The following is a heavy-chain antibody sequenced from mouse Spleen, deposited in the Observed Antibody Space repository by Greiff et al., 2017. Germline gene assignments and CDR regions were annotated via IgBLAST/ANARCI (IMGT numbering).Heavy chain of an antibody. J-gene: IGHJ3*01. CDR1: GYTFTSYW. CDR2: IHPNSGST. V-gene: IGHV1-64*01. CDR3: ARLDYYGSSWAY. Sequence: QVQLQQPGAELVKPGASMKLSCKASGYTFTSYWIHWVKQRPGQGLEWIGMIHPNSGSTNFNEKFKSKATLTVDKSSGTAYMQLSSLTSEDSAVYYCARLDYYGSSWAYWGQGTLVTVSA. D-gene: IGHD1-1*01.